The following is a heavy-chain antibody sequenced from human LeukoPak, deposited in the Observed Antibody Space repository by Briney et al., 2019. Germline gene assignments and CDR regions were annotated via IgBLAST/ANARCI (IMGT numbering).Heavy chain of an antibody. CDR1: GFTFSSYS. J-gene: IGHJ4*02. D-gene: IGHD3-16*01. CDR2: ISSSSSYI. CDR3: ARGESYYFDY. V-gene: IGHV3-21*01. Sequence: PGGSLRLSCAASGFTFSSYSMNWVRQAPGKGLEWVSSISSSSSYIYYADSVKGRFTISRDNSKNTLYLQMNSLRAEDTAVYYCARGESYYFDYWGQGTLVTVSS.